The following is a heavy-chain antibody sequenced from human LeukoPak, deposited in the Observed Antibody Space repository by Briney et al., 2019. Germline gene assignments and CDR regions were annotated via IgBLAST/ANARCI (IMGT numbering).Heavy chain of an antibody. D-gene: IGHD3-10*01. CDR2: ISAYNGNT. V-gene: IGHV1-18*01. CDR1: GYTLTSYG. J-gene: IGHJ6*02. CDR3: AREYGYGSGSYIPYYYYGMDV. Sequence: GASVKVSCKASGYTLTSYGISWVRQAPGQGLEWMGWISAYNGNTNYAQKLKGRVTMTTDTSTSTAYMELRSLRSDDTAVYYCAREYGYGSGSYIPYYYYGMDVWGQGTTVTVSS.